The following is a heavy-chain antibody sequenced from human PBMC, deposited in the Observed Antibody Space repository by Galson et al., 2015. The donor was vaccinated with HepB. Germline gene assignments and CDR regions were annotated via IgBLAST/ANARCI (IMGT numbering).Heavy chain of an antibody. CDR1: GYTFTSYD. Sequence: SVKVSCKASGYTFTSYDINWVRQATGQGLEWMGWMNPNSGNTGYAQKFQGRVTMTRNTSISTAYMELSSLRSEDTAVYYCARGLPVGLFYYYSYIDVWGKGTMVTVSS. V-gene: IGHV1-8*02. CDR2: MNPNSGNT. CDR3: ARGLPVGLFYYYSYIDV. J-gene: IGHJ6*03. D-gene: IGHD1-26*01.